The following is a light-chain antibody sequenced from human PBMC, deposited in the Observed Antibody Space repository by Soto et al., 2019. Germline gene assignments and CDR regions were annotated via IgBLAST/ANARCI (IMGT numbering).Light chain of an antibody. CDR1: SSDVGDYNY. Sequence: QSALTQPASVSGSPGQSITISCTGTSSDVGDYNYVSWYQQYPGKAPKPMIHEVNHRPSGVSDRFSGSKSGNTASLTISGLQAEDEADYYCSSYTSSNTYVFGTGTKVTVL. J-gene: IGLJ1*01. V-gene: IGLV2-14*01. CDR2: EVN. CDR3: SSYTSSNTYV.